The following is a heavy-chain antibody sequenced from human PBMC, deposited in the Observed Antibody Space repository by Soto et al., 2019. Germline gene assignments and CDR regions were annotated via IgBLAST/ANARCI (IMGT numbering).Heavy chain of an antibody. CDR2: VIPMLGTT. Sequence: QVQLVQSGAEVKKPGSSVKVSCKASGGTFSTYAISWVRQAPGQGLEWMGGVIPMLGTTNNAQKLQGRVTHPADESTSTRGMELPSLRSDDTAVYYCARHAGTCYYDDLDAWRHGAPVTVSS. V-gene: IGHV1-69*12. D-gene: IGHD3-22*01. J-gene: IGHJ6*02. CDR3: ARHAGTCYYDDLDA. CDR1: GGTFSTYA.